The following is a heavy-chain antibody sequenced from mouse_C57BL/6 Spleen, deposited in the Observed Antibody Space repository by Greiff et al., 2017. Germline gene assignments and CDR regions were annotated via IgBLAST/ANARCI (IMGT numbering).Heavy chain of an antibody. CDR1: GYTFTDYY. V-gene: IGHV1-26*01. Sequence: EVQLQQSGPELAKPGASVKISCKVSGYTFTDYYMNWVQQIHGKSLEWIGDINSSNGGTNYNAKFKSKATLTVNKSSCTAYMQLSSLKSADSAVYYCASHLAGDYWGQGTTLTVSS. CDR2: INSSNGGT. CDR3: ASHLAGDY. J-gene: IGHJ2*01. D-gene: IGHD6-1*01.